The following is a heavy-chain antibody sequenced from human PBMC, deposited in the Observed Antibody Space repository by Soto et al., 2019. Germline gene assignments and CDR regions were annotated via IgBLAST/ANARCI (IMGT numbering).Heavy chain of an antibody. D-gene: IGHD6-13*01. CDR2: IGTAGDT. Sequence: EVQLVESGGGLVQPGGSLRLSCAASGFTFSSYDMHWVRQATGKGPEWVSAIGTAGDTYYPGSVKGRFTISRENAKNSLYLQMNSLRAEDTAVYYCAREAVIAAAGTPDPFYYYYGMDVWGQGTTVTVSS. V-gene: IGHV3-13*01. CDR3: AREAVIAAAGTPDPFYYYYGMDV. J-gene: IGHJ6*02. CDR1: GFTFSSYD.